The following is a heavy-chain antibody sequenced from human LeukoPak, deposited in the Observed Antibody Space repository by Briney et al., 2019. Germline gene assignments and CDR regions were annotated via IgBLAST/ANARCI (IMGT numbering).Heavy chain of an antibody. CDR2: IYPGDSDT. D-gene: IGHD2-8*02. V-gene: IGHV5-51*01. CDR1: GYSFTSYW. Sequence: KAGDSLRISCEGSGYSFTSYWIGWVRQMPGKGLEWMGIIYPGDSDTRYSPSFQGQVTISADKSITTAYLQWSSLKASDTAMYYCARRILATGGFDYWGQGTLVTVSS. J-gene: IGHJ4*02. CDR3: ARRILATGGFDY.